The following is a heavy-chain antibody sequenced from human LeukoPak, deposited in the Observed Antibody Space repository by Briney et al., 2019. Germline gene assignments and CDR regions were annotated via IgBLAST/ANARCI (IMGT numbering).Heavy chain of an antibody. CDR1: GYTFTRYG. CDR2: ISTYNGNT. D-gene: IGHD3-22*01. CDR3: ATNYYDSSGYYSIDY. V-gene: IGHV1-18*01. J-gene: IGHJ4*02. Sequence: ASVKVSRKASGYTFTRYGISWVRQAPGQGLEWMGWISTYNGNTDYAQKLQGRVTMTTDTSTSTAYMELRSLRSDDTALYYCATNYYDSSGYYSIDYWGQGTLVTVSS.